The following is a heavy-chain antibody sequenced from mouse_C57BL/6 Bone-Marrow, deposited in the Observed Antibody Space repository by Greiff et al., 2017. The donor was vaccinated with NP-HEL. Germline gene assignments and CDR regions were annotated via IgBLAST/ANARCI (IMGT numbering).Heavy chain of an antibody. CDR3: ARPGYYGSIFDY. J-gene: IGHJ2*01. CDR1: GYTFTSYG. V-gene: IGHV1-81*01. CDR2: IYPRSGNT. D-gene: IGHD1-1*01. Sequence: VQRVESGAELARPGASVKLSCKASGYTFTSYGISWVKQRTGQGLEWIGEIYPRSGNTYYNEKFKGKATLTADKSSSTAYMELRSLTSEDSAVYFCARPGYYGSIFDYWGQGTTLTVSS.